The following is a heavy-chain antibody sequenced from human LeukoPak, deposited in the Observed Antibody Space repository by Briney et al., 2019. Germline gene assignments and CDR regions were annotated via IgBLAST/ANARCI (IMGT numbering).Heavy chain of an antibody. CDR2: IIPIFGTA. Sequence: SVKVSCKASGGTFSSYAISWVRQAPGQGLEWMGGIIPIFGTANYAQKFQGRVTITADKSTSTAYMELSSLRSEDTAVYYCASDNSGYDAFDYWGQGTLVTVYS. J-gene: IGHJ4*02. V-gene: IGHV1-69*06. CDR3: ASDNSGYDAFDY. D-gene: IGHD5-12*01. CDR1: GGTFSSYA.